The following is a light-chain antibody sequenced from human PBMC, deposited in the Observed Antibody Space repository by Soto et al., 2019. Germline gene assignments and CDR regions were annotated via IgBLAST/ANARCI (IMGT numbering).Light chain of an antibody. V-gene: IGKV3-20*01. J-gene: IGKJ2*01. CDR2: GTS. Sequence: ENVLTQSPVTLSLSPGERATLSCRASQSVDSSYLAWYQQKPGQAPRLLIYGTSSRATGIPDRFSGSGSGTDFPLTINRLEPEDFAVYYCQQFADSLYTFGQGTKLEIK. CDR3: QQFADSLYT. CDR1: QSVDSSY.